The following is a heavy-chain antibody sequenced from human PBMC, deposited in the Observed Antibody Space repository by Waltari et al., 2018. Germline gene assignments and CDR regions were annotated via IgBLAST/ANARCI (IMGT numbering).Heavy chain of an antibody. J-gene: IGHJ4*02. CDR1: GFTFSDYW. CDR3: ARAGSYRFDY. Sequence: EVELVESGGGLVQPGGSLRLSCEGSGFTFSDYWVHWVRQGPGKGLEWVARINRDGSTRNYADSVQGRFTISRDNARNTLYLQMNSLRVEDTAVYYCARAGSYRFDYWGQGTLVTVSS. D-gene: IGHD1-26*01. V-gene: IGHV3-74*01. CDR2: INRDGSTR.